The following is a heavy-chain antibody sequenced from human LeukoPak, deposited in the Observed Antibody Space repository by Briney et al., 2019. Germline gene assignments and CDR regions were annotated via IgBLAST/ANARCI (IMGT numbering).Heavy chain of an antibody. V-gene: IGHV3-7*03. CDR2: IKQNGSEK. D-gene: IGHD3-3*01. CDR3: AKDQPRDFWDIDY. Sequence: PGGSLRLSCAASGFTFSSYWMSWVRQAPGKGLEWVANIKQNGSEKYYVDSVKGRFTISRDNAKNSLYLQMNSLRAEDTAVYYCAKDQPRDFWDIDYWGQGTLVTVSS. J-gene: IGHJ4*02. CDR1: GFTFSSYW.